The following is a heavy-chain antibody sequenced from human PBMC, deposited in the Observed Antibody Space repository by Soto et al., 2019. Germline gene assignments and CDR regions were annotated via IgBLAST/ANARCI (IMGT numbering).Heavy chain of an antibody. CDR1: GGSISSGDYY. CDR3: ARGGDSSGWYEYWFDS. Sequence: SETLSLTCTVSGGSISSGDYYWSWIRQPPGKGLEWIGYIYYSGSTYYNPSLKSRVTISVDTSKNQFSLKLSSVTAADTAVYYCARGGDSSGWYEYWFDSWGQRTLVTVSS. D-gene: IGHD6-19*01. V-gene: IGHV4-30-4*01. CDR2: IYYSGST. J-gene: IGHJ5*01.